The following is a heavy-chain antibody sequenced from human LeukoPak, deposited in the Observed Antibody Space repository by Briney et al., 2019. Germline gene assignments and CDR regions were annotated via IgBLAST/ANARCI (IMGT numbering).Heavy chain of an antibody. CDR2: MSYDGSDK. J-gene: IGHJ6*03. Sequence: GGSLRLSCATSGFTFSTYGFHWVRQAPGKGLEWVADMSYDGSDKDYADSVKGRFTISRDNSKNTLYLQMNRLRAEDTAVYYCARVRREMKRSLGRTTEYSYYYYMDVWGKGTTVTVSS. CDR3: ARVRREMKRSLGRTTEYSYYYYMDV. CDR1: GFTFSTYG. D-gene: IGHD1/OR15-1a*01. V-gene: IGHV3-30*03.